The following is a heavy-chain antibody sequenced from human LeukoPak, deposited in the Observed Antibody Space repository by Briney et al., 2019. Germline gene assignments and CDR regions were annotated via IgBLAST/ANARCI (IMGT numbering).Heavy chain of an antibody. D-gene: IGHD3-10*01. V-gene: IGHV4-39*01. CDR1: GGSISSSRYY. CDR2: IYYSGST. Sequence: PSETLSLTCTVSGGSISSSRYYWGWIRQPPGKGLEWIGSIYYSGSTCYNPSLKSRVTISVDTSKNQFSLKLSSVTAADTAVYYCARGTGRLDYWGQGTLVTVSS. J-gene: IGHJ4*02. CDR3: ARGTGRLDY.